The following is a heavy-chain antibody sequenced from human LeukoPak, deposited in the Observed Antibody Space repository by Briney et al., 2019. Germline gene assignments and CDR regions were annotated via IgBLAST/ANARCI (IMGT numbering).Heavy chain of an antibody. D-gene: IGHD4-17*01. CDR1: GYTFTSYY. CDR3: ARVSTVTTYDY. V-gene: IGHV1-46*01. J-gene: IGHJ4*02. CDR2: INPSGGST. Sequence: ASVKVSCKASGYTFTSYYMHWVRQAPGQGLEWMGIINPSGGSTSYAQTFQGRVTMTRDMSTSTVYMELSSMRSEDTAVYYCARVSTVTTYDYWGQGTLVTVSS.